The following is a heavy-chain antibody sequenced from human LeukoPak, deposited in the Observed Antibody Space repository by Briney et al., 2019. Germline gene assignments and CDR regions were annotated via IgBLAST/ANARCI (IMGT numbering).Heavy chain of an antibody. J-gene: IGHJ4*02. D-gene: IGHD4-17*01. CDR1: GFTFSSYA. V-gene: IGHV3-23*01. CDR2: ISGSGGST. Sequence: GGSLRLSCAASGFTFSSYAMSWVRQAPGKGLEWVSAISGSGGSTYYADSVKGQFTISRDNSKSTVYLQMNSLRADDTAVYYCAKERQTGDYFTSDFWGQGTLVTVSS. CDR3: AKERQTGDYFTSDF.